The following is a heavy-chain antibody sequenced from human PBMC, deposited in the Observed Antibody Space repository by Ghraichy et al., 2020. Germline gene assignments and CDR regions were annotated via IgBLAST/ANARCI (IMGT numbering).Heavy chain of an antibody. Sequence: SQTLSLTCTVSGGSISSGGYYWSWIRQHPGKGLEWIGYIYYSWSTYSNPSLKSRVTITVDTSKNQFSLKLSSVTAADTAVYYCGRGLGFIWFGEFLTPNGGMDVGGQGTTVTVSS. D-gene: IGHD3-10*01. CDR3: GRGLGFIWFGEFLTPNGGMDV. CDR1: GGSISSGGYY. CDR2: IYYSWST. J-gene: IGHJ6*02. V-gene: IGHV4-31*03.